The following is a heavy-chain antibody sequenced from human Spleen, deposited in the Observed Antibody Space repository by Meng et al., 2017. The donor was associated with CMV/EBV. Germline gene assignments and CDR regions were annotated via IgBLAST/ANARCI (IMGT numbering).Heavy chain of an antibody. J-gene: IGHJ4*02. Sequence: GESLKISCAASGFTFSNYAMAWVRQPPGEGLEWVAAINNRGSDTYYPDSMKGRFTISRDNSKNTLYLQTNSLRVEDTAVYYGAKGSSGGWPYYFDYWGQETLVTVSS. V-gene: IGHV3-23*01. CDR3: AKGSSGGWPYYFDY. CDR1: GFTFSNYA. D-gene: IGHD2-15*01. CDR2: INNRGSDT.